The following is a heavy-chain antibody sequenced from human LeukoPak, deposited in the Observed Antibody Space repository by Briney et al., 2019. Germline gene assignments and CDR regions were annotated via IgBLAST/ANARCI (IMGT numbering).Heavy chain of an antibody. J-gene: IGHJ4*02. Sequence: PSETLSLTCAVYGGSFSGYYWSWIRQPPGKGLEWIGEINHSGSTNYIPSLKSRVTISVDTSKNQFSLKLSSVTAADTAVYYCARGATNWNYWGQGTLVTVSS. V-gene: IGHV4-34*01. CDR2: INHSGST. CDR1: GGSFSGYY. CDR3: ARGATNWNY. D-gene: IGHD1-1*01.